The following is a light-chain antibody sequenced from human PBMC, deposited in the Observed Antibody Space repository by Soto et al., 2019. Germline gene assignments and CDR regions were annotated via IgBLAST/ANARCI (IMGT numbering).Light chain of an antibody. CDR2: DVI. CDR1: SSDVGGYDY. CDR3: CSYAGYYTHYV. J-gene: IGLJ1*01. V-gene: IGLV2-14*01. Sequence: QSVLTQPASVSGSPGQSITISCTGTSSDVGGYDYVSWYQQHPGKAPTLLIYDVINRPSGVSFRFSGSKSGNTASLTISGLQAEDEAEYYCCSYAGYYTHYVFGTGTKVTVL.